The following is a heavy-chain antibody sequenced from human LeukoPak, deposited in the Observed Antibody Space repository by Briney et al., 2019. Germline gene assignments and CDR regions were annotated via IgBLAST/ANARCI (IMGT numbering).Heavy chain of an antibody. CDR1: GGSISSYY. CDR3: AREKDTGYYFDY. D-gene: IGHD2-15*01. V-gene: IGHV4-59*12. CDR2: IYYSGST. Sequence: SETLSLTCTVSGGSISSYYWSWIRQPPGKGLEWIGYIYYSGSTNYNPSLKSRVTISVDTSKNQFSLKLSSVTAADTAVYYCAREKDTGYYFDYWGQGTLVTVSS. J-gene: IGHJ4*02.